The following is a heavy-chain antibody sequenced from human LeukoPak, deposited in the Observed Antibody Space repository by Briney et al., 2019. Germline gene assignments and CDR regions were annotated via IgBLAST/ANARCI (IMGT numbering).Heavy chain of an antibody. Sequence: GGSLRLSCAASGFTFDDYAMHWVRQAPGKGLEWVSLISWDGGSTYYADSVKGRFTISRDNSKNSLYLQMNSLRAEDTAVYYCARVWTGQWPPHYYYMDVWGKGTTVTISS. V-gene: IGHV3-43D*03. CDR3: ARVWTGQWPPHYYYMDV. CDR2: ISWDGGST. J-gene: IGHJ6*03. CDR1: GFTFDDYA. D-gene: IGHD6-19*01.